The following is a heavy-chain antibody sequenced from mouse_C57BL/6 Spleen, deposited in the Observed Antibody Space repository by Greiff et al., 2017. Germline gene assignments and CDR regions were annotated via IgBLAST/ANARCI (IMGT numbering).Heavy chain of an antibody. J-gene: IGHJ2*01. D-gene: IGHD2-3*01. Sequence: VQLKESGPELVKPAASVKISCKASGYSFTGYYMNWVKQSPEKSLEWIGEINPSTGGTTYNQKFKAKATLTVDKSSSTAYMQLKSLTSEDSAVYYCARAFDGYFDYWGQGTTLTVSS. V-gene: IGHV1-42*01. CDR1: GYSFTGYY. CDR2: INPSTGGT. CDR3: ARAFDGYFDY.